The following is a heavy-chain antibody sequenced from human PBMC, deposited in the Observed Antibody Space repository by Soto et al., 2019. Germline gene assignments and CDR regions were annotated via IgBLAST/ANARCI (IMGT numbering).Heavy chain of an antibody. D-gene: IGHD6-13*01. CDR1: GYTFCNYD. V-gene: IGHV1-8*01. CDR2: MNPDSGNT. CDR3: ARGGFGTGLYFNY. Sequence: QVQLVHYGVEVMRPGASVKVSCRASGYTFCNYDINWVRQATGQGLKWRGWMNPDSGNTGYAQKFQGRITMTSETYISPAYLELSSRRSEDTAVYYCARGGFGTGLYFNYWGQGPLVNVSS. J-gene: IGHJ4*02.